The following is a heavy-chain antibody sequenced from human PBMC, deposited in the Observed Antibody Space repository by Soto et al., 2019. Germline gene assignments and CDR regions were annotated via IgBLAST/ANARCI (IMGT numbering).Heavy chain of an antibody. D-gene: IGHD6-13*01. J-gene: IGHJ6*03. CDR3: ARDRAGAAAGRDHYYYYYMDV. CDR1: GGTFISYT. CDR2: IIPILGIA. Sequence: ASVKVSCKASGGTFISYTISWVRQAPGQGLEWMGRIIPILGIANYAQKFQGRVTITADKSTSTAYMELSSLRSEDTAVYYCARDRAGAAAGRDHYYYYYMDVWGKGTTVTVSS. V-gene: IGHV1-69*04.